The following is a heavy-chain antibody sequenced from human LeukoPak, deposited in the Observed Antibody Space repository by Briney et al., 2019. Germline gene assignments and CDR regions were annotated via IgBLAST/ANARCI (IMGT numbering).Heavy chain of an antibody. D-gene: IGHD5-24*01. CDR1: GGSISSYY. J-gene: IGHJ4*02. V-gene: IGHV4-59*01. Sequence: PSETLSLTCTVSGGSISSYYWSWIRQPPGKGLEWIGYIYYSGSTNYNPSLKSRVTISVDTSKNRFSLKLSSVTAADTAVYYCARWRDGYKDWGQGTLVTVSS. CDR3: ARWRDGYKD. CDR2: IYYSGST.